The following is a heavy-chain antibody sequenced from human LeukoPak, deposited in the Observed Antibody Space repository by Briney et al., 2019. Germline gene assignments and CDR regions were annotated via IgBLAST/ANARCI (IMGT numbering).Heavy chain of an antibody. CDR3: ARDRAWNYFDY. CDR1: GFTFSTCA. CDR2: ISGSGGRT. D-gene: IGHD3-3*01. V-gene: IGHV3-23*01. Sequence: GGSLRLSCAASGFTFSTCAMRWVRQAPGKGLEWVSVISGSGGRTYCADSVKGRFTISRDNSKNTLCLQMDSLRAEDTAVYYCARDRAWNYFDYWGQGTLVTVSS. J-gene: IGHJ4*02.